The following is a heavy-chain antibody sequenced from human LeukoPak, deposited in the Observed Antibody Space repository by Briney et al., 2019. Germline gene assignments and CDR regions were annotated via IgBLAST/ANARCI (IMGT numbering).Heavy chain of an antibody. Sequence: SETLSLTCAVYGGSFSGYYWSWIRQPPGKGLEWIGEINHSGSTYYNPSLKSRVTISVDTSKNQFSLKLSSVTAADTAVYYCARDLDFSQNWFDPWGQGTLVTVSS. D-gene: IGHD3/OR15-3a*01. CDR3: ARDLDFSQNWFDP. CDR1: GGSFSGYY. CDR2: INHSGST. J-gene: IGHJ5*02. V-gene: IGHV4-34*01.